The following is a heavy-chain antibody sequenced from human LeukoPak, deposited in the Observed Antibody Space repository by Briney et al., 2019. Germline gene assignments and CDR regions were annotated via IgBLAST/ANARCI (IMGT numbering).Heavy chain of an antibody. D-gene: IGHD3-10*01. CDR2: INSDGGST. Sequence: PGGSLRLSCAASGFTFSSYWMRWVRQAPGKGLVWVSRINSDGGSTSYADSVKGRFTISRDNAKNTLYLQMNSLRAEDTAVYYCARVKWFGELWRGENWFDPWGQGTLVTVSS. V-gene: IGHV3-74*01. J-gene: IGHJ5*02. CDR3: ARVKWFGELWRGENWFDP. CDR1: GFTFSSYW.